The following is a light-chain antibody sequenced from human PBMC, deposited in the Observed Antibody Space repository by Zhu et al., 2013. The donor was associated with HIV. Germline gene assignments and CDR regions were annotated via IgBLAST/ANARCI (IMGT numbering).Light chain of an antibody. V-gene: IGKV3-20*01. CDR3: QQHVTSPWT. CDR1: QSVSSSF. Sequence: EIVLTQSPATLSLSPGERATLSCRASQSVSSSFFAWYQQKPGQAPRLLLYGTSTRATGIPDRFSGSGSGTDFTLTISRLEPEDFAVYYCQQHVTSPWTFGQGTRVEIK. CDR2: GTS. J-gene: IGKJ1*01.